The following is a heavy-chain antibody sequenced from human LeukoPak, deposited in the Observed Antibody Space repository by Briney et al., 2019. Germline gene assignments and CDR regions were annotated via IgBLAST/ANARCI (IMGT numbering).Heavy chain of an antibody. D-gene: IGHD3-22*01. V-gene: IGHV1-24*01. J-gene: IGHJ4*02. CDR1: GYTLTELS. CDR3: PTTHHDSSVYFY. CDR2: FDPEDGET. Sequence: ASVKVSCKVSGYTLTELSMHWVRQAPGKGLEWMGGFDPEDGETIYAQKFQGRVTMTEDTSTDTAYMELSSLRSEDTAVYYWPTTHHDSSVYFYWAQGTLATVSS.